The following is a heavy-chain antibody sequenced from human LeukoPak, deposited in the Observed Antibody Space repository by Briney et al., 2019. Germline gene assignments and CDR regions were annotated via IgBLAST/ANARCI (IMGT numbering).Heavy chain of an antibody. Sequence: SETLSLTCAVYGGSFSGYYCSWIRHPPGKGLEWSGEINHSGSTNYNPSLKSRVTISVDTSKNQFSLKLSSVTAADTAVYYCARDSYYYDSSGSSRFDYWGQGTLVTVSS. D-gene: IGHD3-22*01. V-gene: IGHV4-34*01. CDR1: GGSFSGYY. CDR3: ARDSYYYDSSGSSRFDY. J-gene: IGHJ4*02. CDR2: INHSGST.